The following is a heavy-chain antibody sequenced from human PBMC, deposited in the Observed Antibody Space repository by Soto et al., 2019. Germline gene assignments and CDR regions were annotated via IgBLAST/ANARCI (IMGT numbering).Heavy chain of an antibody. Sequence: QVQLVESGGGVVQPGRSLRLSCAASGFTFSSYGMHWVHQAPGKGLEWVAVISYDGSNKYYADSVKGRFTISRDNSKNTLYLQMNSLRAEDTAVYYCAKDRYSSSSTPLFGMDVWGQGTTVTVSS. CDR3: AKDRYSSSSTPLFGMDV. CDR1: GFTFSSYG. CDR2: ISYDGSNK. V-gene: IGHV3-30*18. J-gene: IGHJ6*02. D-gene: IGHD6-6*01.